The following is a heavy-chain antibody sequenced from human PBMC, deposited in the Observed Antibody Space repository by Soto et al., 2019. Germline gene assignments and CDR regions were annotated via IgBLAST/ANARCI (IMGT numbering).Heavy chain of an antibody. CDR3: ARAYSDAFDI. J-gene: IGHJ3*02. V-gene: IGHV3-11*01. CDR1: GFTFRDYY. D-gene: IGHD2-15*01. CDR2: ISSSGTGI. Sequence: QVQLVESGEGLVKPGGSLRLSGAASGFTFRDYYMTWIRQAPGKGLDWVAYISSSGTGIYYADSVKGRLTISRDNTKNSLYMQMSSLRAEDTAVYYCARAYSDAFDIWGQGTMVTVSS.